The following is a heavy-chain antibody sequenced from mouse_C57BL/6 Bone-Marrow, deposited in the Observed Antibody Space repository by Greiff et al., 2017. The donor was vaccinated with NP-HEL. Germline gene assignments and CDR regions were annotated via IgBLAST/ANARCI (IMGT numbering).Heavy chain of an antibody. Sequence: EVQLQQSGPELVKPGASVKIPCKASGYTFTDYNMDWVKQSHGKSLEWIGDINPNNGGTIYNQKFKGKATLTVDKSSSTAYMELRSLTSEDTAVYYCARRTYYSNYYAMDYWGKGASVTVSS. D-gene: IGHD2-5*01. CDR1: GYTFTDYN. V-gene: IGHV1-18*01. CDR3: ARRTYYSNYYAMDY. J-gene: IGHJ4*01. CDR2: INPNNGGT.